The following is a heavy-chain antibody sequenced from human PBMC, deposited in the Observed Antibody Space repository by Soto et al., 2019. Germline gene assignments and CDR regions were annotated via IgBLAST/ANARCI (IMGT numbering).Heavy chain of an antibody. CDR2: IKSKTDGGTT. CDR1: GFTFSNAW. D-gene: IGHD3-9*01. J-gene: IGHJ5*02. V-gene: IGHV3-15*01. Sequence: EVQLVESGGGLVKPGGSLRLSCAASGFTFSNAWMSWVRQAPGKGLEWVGRIKSKTDGGTTDYAAPVKGRFTISRDDSKNTLYLQMNSLKTEDTAVYYCTTDFEYDILTGYQGAPKDWFDPWGQGTLVTVSS. CDR3: TTDFEYDILTGYQGAPKDWFDP.